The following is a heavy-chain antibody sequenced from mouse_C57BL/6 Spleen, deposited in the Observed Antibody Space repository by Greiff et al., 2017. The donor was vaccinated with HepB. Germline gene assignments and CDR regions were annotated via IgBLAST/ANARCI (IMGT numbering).Heavy chain of an antibody. CDR2: ISYDGSN. Sequence: EVKLQESGPGLVKPSQSLSLTCSVTGYSITTGYYWNWIRQFPGNKLEWMGYISYDGSNNYNPSLKNRISITRDTSKNQFFLKLNSVTTEDTATYYCARHVDYFDYWGQGTTLTVSS. V-gene: IGHV3-6*01. D-gene: IGHD6-1*01. CDR1: GYSITTGYY. CDR3: ARHVDYFDY. J-gene: IGHJ2*01.